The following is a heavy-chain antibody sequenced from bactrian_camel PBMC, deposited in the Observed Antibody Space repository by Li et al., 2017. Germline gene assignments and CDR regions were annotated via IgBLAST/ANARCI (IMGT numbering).Heavy chain of an antibody. CDR1: GFTFSNYY. J-gene: IGHJ6*01. D-gene: IGHD3*01. V-gene: IGHV3S6*01. CDR3: VAGVIGGYDVWRAFGY. CDR2: IYSDGAAT. Sequence: QVQLVESGGGLVQPGGSLRLSCAASGFTFSNYYMNWVRQAPGKGLEWISSIYSDGAATYYADSVKGRFTVSRDNAKNTLYLQLNAVNTEDTAMYYCVAGVIGGYDVWRAFGYWGQGTQVTVS.